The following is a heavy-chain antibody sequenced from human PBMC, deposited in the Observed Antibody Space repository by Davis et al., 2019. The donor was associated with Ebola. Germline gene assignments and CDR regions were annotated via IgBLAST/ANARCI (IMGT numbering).Heavy chain of an antibody. Sequence: GESLKISCAASGFTFSNFAISWVRQAPGKGLEWVSAISASGDRTYYADSVKGRFTISRDNAKNTLYLQMNSLRAEDTAVYYCAKAPWDWDFDYWGQGTLVTVSS. CDR1: GFTFSNFA. CDR3: AKAPWDWDFDY. J-gene: IGHJ4*02. D-gene: IGHD3/OR15-3a*01. CDR2: ISASGDRT. V-gene: IGHV3-23*01.